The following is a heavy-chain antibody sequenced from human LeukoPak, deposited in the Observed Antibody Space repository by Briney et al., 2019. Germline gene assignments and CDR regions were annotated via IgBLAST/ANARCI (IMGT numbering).Heavy chain of an antibody. CDR3: ANAYGSGSYGYYGMDV. J-gene: IGHJ6*02. CDR1: GFSFTDYP. D-gene: IGHD3-10*01. CDR2: IRTTAEGAKYA. Sequence: PGGSLRLSCATSGFSFTDYPMNWVRQAPGKGLEWISNIRTTAEGAKYAYYADSVKGRVTISRDDGKNALYLHMNSLRAGDTAVYYCANAYGSGSYGYYGMDVWGQGTTVTVSS. V-gene: IGHV3-48*01.